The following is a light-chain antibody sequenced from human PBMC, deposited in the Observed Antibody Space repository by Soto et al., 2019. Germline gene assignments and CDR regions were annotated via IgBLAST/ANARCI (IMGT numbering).Light chain of an antibody. V-gene: IGKV3-15*01. Sequence: EIVMTQSPATLSVSPGERATLSCRASQSVSSNLVWYQQKPGQAPRLLMYGASTRATGIPARFSGSGSGTDFTLTISSLQSEDFAVYYCQQYSNWPRTFGQGTKVEIK. CDR2: GAS. CDR3: QQYSNWPRT. CDR1: QSVSSN. J-gene: IGKJ1*01.